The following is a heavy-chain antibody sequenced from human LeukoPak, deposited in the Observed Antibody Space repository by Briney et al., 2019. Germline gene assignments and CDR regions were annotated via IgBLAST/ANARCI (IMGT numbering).Heavy chain of an antibody. CDR2: IRSKANSYAT. CDR3: TSHPYYDILTGYSFDY. V-gene: IGHV3-73*01. CDR1: GFTFSGSA. J-gene: IGHJ4*02. Sequence: GGSLRLPCAASGFTFSGSAMHWVRQASGKGLEWVGRIRSKANSYATAYAASVKGRFTISRDDSKNTAYLQMNSLKTEDTAVYYCTSHPYYDILTGYSFDYWGQGTLVTVSS. D-gene: IGHD3-9*01.